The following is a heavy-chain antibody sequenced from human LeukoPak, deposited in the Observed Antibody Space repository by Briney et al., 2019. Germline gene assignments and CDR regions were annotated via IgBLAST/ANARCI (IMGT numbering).Heavy chain of an antibody. V-gene: IGHV3-23*01. Sequence: GGSLRLSCAASGFTFSSYAMSWVRQAPGKGLEWVSAISGSGGSTYYADSVKGRFTISRDNAKNSLYLQMNSLRAEDTAVYYCARSTLYCSSTSCYTPGYFDLWGRGTLVTVSS. CDR1: GFTFSSYA. CDR3: ARSTLYCSSTSCYTPGYFDL. J-gene: IGHJ2*01. D-gene: IGHD2-2*02. CDR2: ISGSGGST.